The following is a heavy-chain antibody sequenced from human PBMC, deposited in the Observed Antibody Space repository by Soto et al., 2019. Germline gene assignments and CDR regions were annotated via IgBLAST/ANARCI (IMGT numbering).Heavy chain of an antibody. CDR1: GYTFTSYG. J-gene: IGHJ6*02. V-gene: IGHV1-18*01. CDR3: ARFSGGSYNTYYFYYGMDV. CDR2: ISAYNGNT. Sequence: ASVKVSCKASGYTFTSYGISWVRQAPGQGLDWMGWISAYNGNTKYAQDLQGRVTMTTDTSTSTAYMELRSLRSDDRAVYYCARFSGGSYNTYYFYYGMDVWGQGTTVTVSS. D-gene: IGHD2-15*01.